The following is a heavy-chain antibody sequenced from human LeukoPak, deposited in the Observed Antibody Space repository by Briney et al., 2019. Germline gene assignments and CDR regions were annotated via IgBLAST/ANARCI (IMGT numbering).Heavy chain of an antibody. J-gene: IGHJ5*02. CDR1: GFTFSSYA. V-gene: IGHV1-24*01. Sequence: GGSLRLSCAASGFTFSSYAMSWVRQAPGKGLEWVGGLDAEEGETIYAQNFQGRVTMTEDTSTDIAYMELSSLRSEDTAVYYCARGRWEDWFDPWGQGTLVTVSS. D-gene: IGHD1-26*01. CDR3: ARGRWEDWFDP. CDR2: LDAEEGET.